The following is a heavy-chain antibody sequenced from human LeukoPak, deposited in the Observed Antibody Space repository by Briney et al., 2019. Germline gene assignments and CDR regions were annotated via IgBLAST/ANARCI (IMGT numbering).Heavy chain of an antibody. CDR3: AREYCSSTSCHEVDV. CDR1: GGSISSYY. Sequence: PSETLSLTCTVSGGSISSYYWSWLRQPPGKGLEWIGYIYYSGSTNYNPSLKSRVTISVDTSKNQFSLKLSPVTAADTAVYYCAREYCSSTSCHEVDVWGKGTTVTVSS. CDR2: IYYSGST. D-gene: IGHD2-2*01. J-gene: IGHJ6*04. V-gene: IGHV4-59*01.